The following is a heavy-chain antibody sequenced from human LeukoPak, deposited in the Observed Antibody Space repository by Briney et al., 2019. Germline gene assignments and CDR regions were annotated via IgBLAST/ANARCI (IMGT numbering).Heavy chain of an antibody. J-gene: IGHJ3*02. D-gene: IGHD1-26*01. V-gene: IGHV1-2*02. Sequence: ASVKVSCKSSGYTFTGYYMHWVRQAPGQGLEWMGWINPNSGGTNYAQKFQGRVTMTRDTSISTAYMELSRLRSDDTAVYYCARDLEYSGSYDAFDIWGQGTMVTVSS. CDR3: ARDLEYSGSYDAFDI. CDR2: INPNSGGT. CDR1: GYTFTGYY.